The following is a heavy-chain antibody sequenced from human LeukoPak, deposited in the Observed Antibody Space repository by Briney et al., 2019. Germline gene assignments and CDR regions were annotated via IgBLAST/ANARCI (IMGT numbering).Heavy chain of an antibody. CDR3: ARLRVGSSSYNWFDP. CDR2: IYPGDSDT. V-gene: IGHV5-51*01. CDR1: GYSFTSYW. J-gene: IGHJ5*02. Sequence: GESLKISCKGSGYSFTSYWIGWVRQMPGKGLEWMGIIYPGDSDTRYSPSFQGQVAISADKSISTAYLQWSSLKASDTAMYYCARLRVGSSSYNWFDPWGQGTLATVSS. D-gene: IGHD6-13*01.